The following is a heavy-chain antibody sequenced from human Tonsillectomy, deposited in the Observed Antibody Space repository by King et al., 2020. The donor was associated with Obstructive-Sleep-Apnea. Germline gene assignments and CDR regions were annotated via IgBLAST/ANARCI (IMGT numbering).Heavy chain of an antibody. V-gene: IGHV3-74*01. CDR1: GFTFSTYW. CDR3: ARDPGYSGVGDCFDM. Sequence: VQLVESGGGLVQPGGSLRLSCAASGFTFSTYWMHWVRQGPGKGLVCVSRIDSEGSSTKYADSVKGRFTVSRDNAKNTLYLEVSNLRVEDTAVYYCARDPGYSGVGDCFDMWGQGTMVTVSS. D-gene: IGHD2-21*01. J-gene: IGHJ3*02. CDR2: IDSEGSST.